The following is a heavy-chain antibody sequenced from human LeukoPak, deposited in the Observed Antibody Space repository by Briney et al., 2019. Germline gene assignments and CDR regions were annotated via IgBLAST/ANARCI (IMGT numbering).Heavy chain of an antibody. Sequence: TLSLTCTVSGGSISSGSYYWSWIRQPAGKGLEWIGRIYTSGSTNYNPSLKSRVTISVDTSKNQFSLKLSSVTAADTAVYYCARGGAFDIWGQGTMVTVSS. CDR2: IYTSGST. J-gene: IGHJ3*02. V-gene: IGHV4-61*02. CDR1: GGSISSGSYY. CDR3: ARGGAFDI.